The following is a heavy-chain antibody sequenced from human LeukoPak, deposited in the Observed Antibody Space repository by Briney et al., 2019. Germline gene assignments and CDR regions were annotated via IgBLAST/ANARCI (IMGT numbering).Heavy chain of an antibody. D-gene: IGHD6-19*01. CDR2: IYYSGST. Sequence: PSETLSLTCTVSGGSISSSSYYRGWIRQPPGKGLEWIGSIYYSGSTYYNPSLKRRVTISVDTSTNQFSLMLSSVTAADTAVYYCVSSGWYKSGAFDIWGQGTMVTVSS. V-gene: IGHV4-39*01. CDR1: GGSISSSSYY. J-gene: IGHJ3*02. CDR3: VSSGWYKSGAFDI.